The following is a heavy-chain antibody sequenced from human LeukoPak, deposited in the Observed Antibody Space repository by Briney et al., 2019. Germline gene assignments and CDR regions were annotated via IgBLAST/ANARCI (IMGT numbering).Heavy chain of an antibody. J-gene: IGHJ4*02. V-gene: IGHV3-74*01. CDR2: INSDGSST. CDR1: GXTFSSYW. Sequence: GGSLRLSCTASGXTFSSYWMHWVRQAPGKGLVWVSRINSDGSSTSYADSVKGRFTISRDNAKNTLYLQMNSLRAEDTAVYYCATLYGSGSYYEDWGQGTLVTVSS. D-gene: IGHD3-10*01. CDR3: ATLYGSGSYYED.